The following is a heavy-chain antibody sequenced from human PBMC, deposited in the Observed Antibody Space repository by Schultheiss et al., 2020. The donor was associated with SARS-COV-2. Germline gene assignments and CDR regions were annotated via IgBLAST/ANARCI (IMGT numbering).Heavy chain of an antibody. D-gene: IGHD2-2*03. CDR3: ARDPVDIVVDEYPDSPPFDY. CDR1: GFTFDDYA. CDR2: ISWNSGSI. Sequence: SLKISCAASGFTFDDYAMHWVRQAPGKGLEWVSGISWNSGSIGYADSVKGRFTISRDNAKNSLYLQMNSLRAEDTAVYYCARDPVDIVVDEYPDSPPFDYWGQGTLVTVSS. J-gene: IGHJ4*02. V-gene: IGHV3-9*01.